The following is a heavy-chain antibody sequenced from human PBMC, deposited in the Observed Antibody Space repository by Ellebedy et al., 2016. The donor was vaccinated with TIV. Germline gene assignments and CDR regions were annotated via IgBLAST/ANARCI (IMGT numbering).Heavy chain of an antibody. CDR3: ARINWNKFDY. J-gene: IGHJ4*02. Sequence: GESLKISCAASGFSFSSNWMSWVRQAPGKGLEWVANIKQDGSEQYYVDSVKGRFTISRDNAKNSLYLQMNSLRAEDTAVYYCARINWNKFDYWGQGNLVTVSS. CDR2: IKQDGSEQ. D-gene: IGHD1/OR15-1a*01. CDR1: GFSFSSNW. V-gene: IGHV3-7*03.